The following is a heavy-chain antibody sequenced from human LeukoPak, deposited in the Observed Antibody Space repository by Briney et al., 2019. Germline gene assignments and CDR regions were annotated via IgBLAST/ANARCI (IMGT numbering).Heavy chain of an antibody. CDR3: ARDQIIRSGSNWFDP. D-gene: IGHD1-26*01. V-gene: IGHV4-39*07. CDR2: IFYSGST. J-gene: IGHJ5*02. CDR1: GGSISTSSYY. Sequence: SETLSLTCTVSGGSISTSSYYWGWVRQPPGKGLEWIGNIFYSGSTYYSPSLKSRVTISLDTSRNQFSLKLSSVTAADTAVYYCARDQIIRSGSNWFDPWGQGTLVTVSS.